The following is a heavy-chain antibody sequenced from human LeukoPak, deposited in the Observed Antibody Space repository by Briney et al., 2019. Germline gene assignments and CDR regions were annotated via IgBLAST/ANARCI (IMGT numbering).Heavy chain of an antibody. D-gene: IGHD3-3*01. Sequence: PSETLSLTCSASGGSIRHSYWTWIGQTPEKGLEWIGYVYDNGNSNSRSSLRSRVSMSVDTSKNEFSLKLSSVTAADTAVYFCARGSRYKPDFFDDWGLGTPVTVSS. CDR2: VYDNGNS. CDR1: GGSIRHSY. J-gene: IGHJ4*02. V-gene: IGHV4-59*01. CDR3: ARGSRYKPDFFDD.